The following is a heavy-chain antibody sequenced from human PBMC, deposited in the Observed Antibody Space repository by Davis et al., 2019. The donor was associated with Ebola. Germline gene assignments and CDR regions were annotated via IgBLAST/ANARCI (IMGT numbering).Heavy chain of an antibody. CDR1: GFTVSGNY. Sequence: GESLKISCAASGFTVSGNYMSWVRQAPGKGLEWVSVIYSGSRTYYADSVKGRFTISRDNSKNTLYLQMNGLRVEDTAIYYCAKDTSNIWFDIWGQGTMVTVSS. V-gene: IGHV3-53*01. J-gene: IGHJ3*02. CDR2: IYSGSRT. D-gene: IGHD1-26*01. CDR3: AKDTSNIWFDI.